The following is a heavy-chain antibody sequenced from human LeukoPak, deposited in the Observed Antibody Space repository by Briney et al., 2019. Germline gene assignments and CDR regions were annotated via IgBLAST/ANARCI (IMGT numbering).Heavy chain of an antibody. Sequence: ASVKVSCKTSGYSFTSHGISWVRQAPGQGLEWMGWISGYNGNTNYAQKFQGRVTMTTDASTRTAHMEVRGLRSDDTAVYYCARGGWTTGMDYWGQGTLFTV. V-gene: IGHV1-18*01. D-gene: IGHD1-14*01. CDR1: GYSFTSHG. CDR2: ISGYNGNT. J-gene: IGHJ4*02. CDR3: ARGGWTTGMDY.